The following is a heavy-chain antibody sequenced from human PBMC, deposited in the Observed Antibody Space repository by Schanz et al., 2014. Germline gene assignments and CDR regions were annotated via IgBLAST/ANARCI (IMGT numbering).Heavy chain of an antibody. V-gene: IGHV7-4-1*01. CDR1: GGTFTSYA. CDR3: ARDEGGNYYFDS. D-gene: IGHD2-21*02. Sequence: QVQLVQSGAEVRKPGSSVRVSCKASGGTFTSYAFSWLRQAPGQGPEWMGWINPNTGNPTYAQGFSGRFVFSLDTSVSTAYLQIGSLEPEDTAMYYCARDEGGNYYFDSWGQGTLVTVSS. J-gene: IGHJ4*02. CDR2: INPNTGNP.